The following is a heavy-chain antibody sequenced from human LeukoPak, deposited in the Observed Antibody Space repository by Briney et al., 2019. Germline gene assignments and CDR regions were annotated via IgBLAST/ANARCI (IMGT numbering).Heavy chain of an antibody. CDR2: IRYDGSNK. J-gene: IGHJ4*02. CDR3: ARDFFGSATYLDY. CDR1: GFTFSSYG. D-gene: IGHD3-3*01. Sequence: GGSLRLSCAASGFTFSSYGMHWVRQAPGKGLEWVAFIRYDGSNKYYADSVKGRFTISRDNSKNTLYLQMDSLRPEDTAVYYCARDFFGSATYLDYWGQGSLVTVSS. V-gene: IGHV3-30*02.